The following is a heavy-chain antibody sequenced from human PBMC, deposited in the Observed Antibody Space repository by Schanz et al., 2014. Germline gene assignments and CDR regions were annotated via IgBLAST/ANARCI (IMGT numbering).Heavy chain of an antibody. V-gene: IGHV3-74*01. D-gene: IGHD5-12*01. CDR1: GFTLSSYW. CDR2: TNGDGTNA. J-gene: IGHJ4*02. CDR3: ASRSGYSDYGAYFDF. Sequence: EVKLVESGGGAVRPGGSLRLSCAASGFTLSSYWMHWVRQVPGKGLEWVSCTNGDGTNAKYADSVKGRFTISRDNSRNTLYLQMNSLRTEDTDVYYCASRSGYSDYGAYFDFWGQGTLVTVSS.